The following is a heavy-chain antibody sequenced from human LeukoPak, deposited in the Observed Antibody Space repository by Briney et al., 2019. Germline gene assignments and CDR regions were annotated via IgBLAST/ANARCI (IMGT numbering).Heavy chain of an antibody. V-gene: IGHV4-61*02. D-gene: IGHD3/OR15-3a*01. CDR3: ARDQFSDWNYYYYYMDV. CDR1: GVSISSGSYY. CDR2: IYTSGST. J-gene: IGHJ6*03. Sequence: SETLSLTCTVSGVSISSGSYYCSWIRQPAGKRLEWIGRIYTSGSTNYHPSLKSRVTMSVDTSKNQFSLKLSSVTAADTAVYYCARDQFSDWNYYYYYMDVWGKGTTVTVSS.